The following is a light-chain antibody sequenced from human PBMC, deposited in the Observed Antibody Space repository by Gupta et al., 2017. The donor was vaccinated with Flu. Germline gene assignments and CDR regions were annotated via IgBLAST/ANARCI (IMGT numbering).Light chain of an antibody. CDR3: QQYDSTRIT. J-gene: IGKJ4*01. CDR1: QNIRGW. CDR2: KAS. Sequence: PSTLSASLGDRVTITCRASQNIRGWLAWYQQKPGKAPKLLIYKASSLESGVPSRFSGSGSGTEFTLAISSLQPEDFGTYYCQQYDSTRITFGGGTQVKIE. V-gene: IGKV1-5*03.